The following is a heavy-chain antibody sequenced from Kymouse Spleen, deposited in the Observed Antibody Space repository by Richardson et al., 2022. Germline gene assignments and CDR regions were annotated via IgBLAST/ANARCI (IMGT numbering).Heavy chain of an antibody. D-gene: IGHD6-19*01. CDR2: ISYDGSNK. CDR1: GFTFSSYG. J-gene: IGHJ4*02. V-gene: IGHV3-30*18. CDR3: AKDRYSSGWSPFDY. Sequence: QVQLVESGGGVVQPGRSLRLSCAASGFTFSSYGMHWVRQAPGKGLEWVAVISYDGSNKYYADSVKGRFTISRDNSKNTLYLQMNSLRAEDTAVYYCAKDRYSSGWSPFDYWGQGTLVTVSS.